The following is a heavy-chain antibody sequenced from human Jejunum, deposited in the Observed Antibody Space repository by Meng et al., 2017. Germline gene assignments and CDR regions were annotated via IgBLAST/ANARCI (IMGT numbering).Heavy chain of an antibody. Sequence: QGQRPESGPGLVKPSQTLSLTCTVSGGSISRGFYYWNWIRQHPGKGLEWIGYISYSGSTYYNPSLKSRVTISLDTSKNQFSLNLSSVTAADTAVYYCARDRFSSGSSNWFDPWGQGTLVTVSS. D-gene: IGHD3-10*01. CDR2: ISYSGST. V-gene: IGHV4-31*03. J-gene: IGHJ5*02. CDR3: ARDRFSSGSSNWFDP. CDR1: GGSISRGFYY.